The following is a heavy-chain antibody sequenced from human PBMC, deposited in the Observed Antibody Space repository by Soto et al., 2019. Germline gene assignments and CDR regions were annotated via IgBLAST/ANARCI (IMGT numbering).Heavy chain of an antibody. CDR2: IYYSGST. V-gene: IGHV4-31*03. D-gene: IGHD6-19*01. Sequence: TVSGGSISSGGYYWSWIRQHPGKGLEWIGYIYYSGSTYYNPSLKSRVTISVDTSKNQFSLKLSSVTAADTAVYYCARVLITAVAGYYFDYWGQGTLVTVSS. CDR1: GGSISSGGYY. CDR3: ARVLITAVAGYYFDY. J-gene: IGHJ4*02.